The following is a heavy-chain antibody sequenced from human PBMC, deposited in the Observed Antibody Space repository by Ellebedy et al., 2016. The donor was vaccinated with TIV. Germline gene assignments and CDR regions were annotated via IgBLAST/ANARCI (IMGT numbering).Heavy chain of an antibody. Sequence: MPSETLSLTCTVSGGSISSYYWSWIRQPPGKGLEWIGYIYYSGSTNYNPSLKSRVTISVDTSKNQFSLKLSSVTAADTAVYYCARVAALQWLVTSDAFDIWGQGTMVTVSS. D-gene: IGHD6-19*01. J-gene: IGHJ3*02. CDR3: ARVAALQWLVTSDAFDI. CDR2: IYYSGST. V-gene: IGHV4-59*01. CDR1: GGSISSYY.